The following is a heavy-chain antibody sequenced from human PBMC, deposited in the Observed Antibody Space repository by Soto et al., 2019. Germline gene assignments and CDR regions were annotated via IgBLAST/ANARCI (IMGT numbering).Heavy chain of an antibody. CDR2: IIPIFGTA. J-gene: IGHJ4*02. Sequence: SVKVSCKASGGTFSSYAISWVRQAPGQGLEWMGGIIPIFGTANYAQKFQGRVTINADESTSTAYMELSSLRSEDTAVYYCATWKAAPAFFDYWGQANMVTVCS. CDR1: GGTFSSYA. D-gene: IGHD2-15*01. CDR3: ATWKAAPAFFDY. V-gene: IGHV1-69*13.